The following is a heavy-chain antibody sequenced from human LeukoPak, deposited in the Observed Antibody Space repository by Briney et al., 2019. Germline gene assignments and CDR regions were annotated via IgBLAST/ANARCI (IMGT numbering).Heavy chain of an antibody. D-gene: IGHD2-8*01. V-gene: IGHV3-20*04. CDR3: ARGMRDYYYYGMDV. J-gene: IGHJ6*02. Sequence: GGSLRLSCAASGFTFDDHGMGWVRQAPGKGLEWVSGINWNGGSTGYADSVKGRFTISRDNAKNSLYLQMNSLRAEDTALYYCARGMRDYYYYGMDVWGQGTTVTVSS. CDR2: INWNGGST. CDR1: GFTFDDHG.